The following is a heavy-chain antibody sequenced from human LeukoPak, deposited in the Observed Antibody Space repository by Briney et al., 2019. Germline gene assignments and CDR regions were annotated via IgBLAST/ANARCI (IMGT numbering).Heavy chain of an antibody. D-gene: IGHD3-22*01. J-gene: IGHJ4*02. CDR1: GFTFDDYA. CDR3: AKDYDSSGYYKFDY. V-gene: IGHV3-9*01. Sequence: GGSLRLSCAASGFTFDDYAMHWVRQAPGKGLEWVSGISWNSGSIGYADSVKGRFTISRDNAKNSLYLQMNSLRAEDTALYYCAKDYDSSGYYKFDYWGQGTLVTVSS. CDR2: ISWNSGSI.